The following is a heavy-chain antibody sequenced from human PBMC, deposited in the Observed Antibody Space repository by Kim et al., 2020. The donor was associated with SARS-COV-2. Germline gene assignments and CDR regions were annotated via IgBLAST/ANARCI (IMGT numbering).Heavy chain of an antibody. V-gene: IGHV6-1*01. J-gene: IGHJ4*02. CDR3: ARGRSRRLDY. D-gene: IGHD6-13*01. CDR2: N. Sequence: NGYAAFVKSRITINPDKSKSQFALQLNSVTPEDTAVYYCARGRSRRLDYWGLGTLVTVSS.